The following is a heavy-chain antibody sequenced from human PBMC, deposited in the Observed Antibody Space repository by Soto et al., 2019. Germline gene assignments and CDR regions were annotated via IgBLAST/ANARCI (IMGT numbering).Heavy chain of an antibody. CDR1: GGSFSSHG. Sequence: QVQLVQSGTVVQRRGSSVKVSCQASGGSFSSHGMAWVRQAPGQGLEWMGGIIPTFGTATYAPKFQGRVTITADKSTNTAYMELSSLRSEHTAVYYCASERSAQYFDFWGQGTLITVSS. CDR2: IIPTFGTA. CDR3: ASERSAQYFDF. D-gene: IGHD1-26*01. J-gene: IGHJ4*02. V-gene: IGHV1-69*06.